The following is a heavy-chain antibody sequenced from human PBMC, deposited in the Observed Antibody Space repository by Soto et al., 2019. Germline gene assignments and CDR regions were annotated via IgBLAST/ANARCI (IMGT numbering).Heavy chain of an antibody. J-gene: IGHJ6*02. CDR1: GDTFDTFA. V-gene: IGHV1-69*12. Sequence: QVQLVQSGAEVLQPGSSVKVSCKASGDTFDTFAISWVRQAPGQGLEWMGGIIPIFRTPDYAQKFQGRVTITADVSTSTADMELSSLRSEDTAVYYCARDKDREQLGGNYYFALYVWGQGTTVSVSS. CDR3: ARDKDREQLGGNYYFALYV. D-gene: IGHD1-1*01. CDR2: IIPIFRTP.